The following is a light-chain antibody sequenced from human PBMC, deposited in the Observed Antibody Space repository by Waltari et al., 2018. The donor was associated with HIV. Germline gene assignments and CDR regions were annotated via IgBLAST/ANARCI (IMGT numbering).Light chain of an antibody. J-gene: IGKJ4*01. CDR2: DAS. V-gene: IGKV3-11*01. CDR1: QTINTY. CDR3: QGRSDWPPALT. Sequence: EIVLTQSPATVSLSPGERAPLSCRASQTINTYLAWYQQKPGQAPRLLIYDASNRATGIPARFSGSGSGTDFTLAISSLEPEDFAVYYCQGRSDWPPALTFGGGTTIEIK.